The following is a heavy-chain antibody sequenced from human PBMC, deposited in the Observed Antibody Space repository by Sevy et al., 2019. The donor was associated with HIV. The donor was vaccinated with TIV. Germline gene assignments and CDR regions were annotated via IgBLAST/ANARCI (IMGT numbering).Heavy chain of an antibody. CDR3: ARSYYDASGYSTFDY. D-gene: IGHD3-22*01. CDR1: GFTFSSHS. J-gene: IGHJ4*02. Sequence: GGSLRLSCAASGFTFSSHSMSWVRQAPGKGLEWVSSLSSSSTYLFHADSVKGRFTISRDNAKNSLYLQMNSLRAEDTAVYYCARSYYDASGYSTFDYWGQGTLVIVSS. CDR2: LSSSSTYL. V-gene: IGHV3-21*01.